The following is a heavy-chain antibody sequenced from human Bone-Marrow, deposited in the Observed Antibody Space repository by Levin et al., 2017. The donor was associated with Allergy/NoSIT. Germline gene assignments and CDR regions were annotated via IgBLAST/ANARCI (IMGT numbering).Heavy chain of an antibody. CDR2: VKEDGSET. V-gene: IGHV3-7*01. J-gene: IGHJ4*02. CDR1: GFRFSYSW. Sequence: LSLTCAASGFRFSYSWMTWVRQAPGKGLEWVANVKEDGSETYYVDSVKGRFTISRDNAKNSLYLQMNSLRVEDTAVYYCGTGRRSGGPLDYWGQGILVTVSS. CDR3: GTGRRSGGPLDY. D-gene: IGHD3-3*01.